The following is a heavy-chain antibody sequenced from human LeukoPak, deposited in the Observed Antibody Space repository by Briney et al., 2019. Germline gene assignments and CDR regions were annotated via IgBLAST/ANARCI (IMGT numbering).Heavy chain of an antibody. V-gene: IGHV4-34*01. D-gene: IGHD3-3*01. CDR2: ISHRGRT. Sequence: SETLSLTCAVYGGSVSGYYWSWIRQPPEKGLEWIGEISHRGRTHYTPSLQSRVTMSVDTSQNKFALNLNSVTAADTAVYYCARVPLRFLEPFDYWGQGILVTVSS. J-gene: IGHJ4*02. CDR1: GGSVSGYY. CDR3: ARVPLRFLEPFDY.